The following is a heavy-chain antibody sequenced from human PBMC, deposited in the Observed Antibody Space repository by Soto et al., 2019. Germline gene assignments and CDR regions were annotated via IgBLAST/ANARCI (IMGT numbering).Heavy chain of an antibody. Sequence: QVQLVQSGAEVKKPGSSVKVSCKASGGTFSSYTISWVRQAPGQGLEWMGRIIPILGIANYAQKFQGRVTITADKSTSKVYMELRSLSSRDTPVYYGARAYYDFWGVYLPNNWFAPGAQGTLFTVSS. CDR3: ARAYYDFWGVYLPNNWFAP. CDR1: GGTFSSYT. D-gene: IGHD3-3*01. J-gene: IGHJ5*02. CDR2: IIPILGIA. V-gene: IGHV1-69*02.